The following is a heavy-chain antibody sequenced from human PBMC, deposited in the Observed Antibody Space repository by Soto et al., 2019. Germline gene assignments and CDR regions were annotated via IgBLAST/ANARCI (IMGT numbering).Heavy chain of an antibody. Sequence: EVQLVESGGGLVKPGGSLRLSCAASGFTFSNAWMSWVRQAPGKGLEWVARIKSKADGGTKDYAAPVKGRFTISRDDSKPTLCLQMNSLKPEDPTVYYCTTDPLTFTGGPGTKLEDSSGWYGIYSWGQGPHVTVSS. CDR1: GFTFSNAW. CDR3: TTDPLTFTGGPGTKLEDSSGWYGIYS. CDR2: IKSKADGGTK. V-gene: IGHV3-15*01. J-gene: IGHJ1*01. D-gene: IGHD6-19*01.